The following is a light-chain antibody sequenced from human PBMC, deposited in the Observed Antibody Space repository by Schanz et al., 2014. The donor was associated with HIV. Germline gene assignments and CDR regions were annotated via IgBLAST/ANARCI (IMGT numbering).Light chain of an antibody. V-gene: IGLV1-47*02. CDR3: QSYDTSLSVWV. CDR1: SSNIGSNY. J-gene: IGLJ3*02. CDR2: DSN. Sequence: QSVLTQPPSASGTPGQRVTISCSGSSSNIGSNYVYWYQQLPGTAPKLLIYDSNNRPSGVPDRFSGSKSGTSASLAITGLQADDEADYYCQSYDTSLSVWVFGGGTKLTVL.